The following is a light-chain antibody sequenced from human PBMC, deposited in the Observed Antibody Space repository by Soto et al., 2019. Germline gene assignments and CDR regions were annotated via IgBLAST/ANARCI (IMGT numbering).Light chain of an antibody. CDR3: ASWDDTLNSVV. CDR1: KSNIGDYF. Sequence: QSVLTQPPSVSAAPGQKVTISCSGTKSNIGDYFVSWYQQFPRTAPKLVISHNGHRPSGIPDRFSGSQSATSATLAITGLQTGDEAEYFCASWDDTLNSVVFGGGTKLTVL. V-gene: IGLV1-51*01. J-gene: IGLJ2*01. CDR2: HNG.